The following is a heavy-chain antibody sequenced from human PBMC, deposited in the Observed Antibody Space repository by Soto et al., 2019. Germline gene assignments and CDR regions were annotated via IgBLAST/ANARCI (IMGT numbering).Heavy chain of an antibody. CDR3: AKYGSYYYDSSGYYYGSRRMAV. CDR2: ISGSGGST. Sequence: GGSLRLSCAASGFTFISYAMSWVRQAPGNGLEWVSAISGSGGSTYHADSVKGRFTISRDNSKNTLYLQMNSLRAEETAVYYCAKYGSYYYDSSGYYYGSRRMAVWGQGTTVTVSS. J-gene: IGHJ6*02. CDR1: GFTFISYA. D-gene: IGHD3-22*01. V-gene: IGHV3-23*01.